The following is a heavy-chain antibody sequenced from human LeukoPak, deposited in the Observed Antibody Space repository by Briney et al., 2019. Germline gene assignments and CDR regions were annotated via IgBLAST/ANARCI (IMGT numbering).Heavy chain of an antibody. V-gene: IGHV1-8*03. CDR3: ARPRESGDAFDI. CDR2: MNPNSGNT. D-gene: IGHD1-26*01. J-gene: IGHJ3*02. Sequence: ASVKVSCKASGYTFTSYDINWVRQATGQGLEWVGWMNPNSGNTGYAQKFQGRVTITRNTSISTAYMELSSLRSEDTAVYYCARPRESGDAFDIWGQGTMVTVSS. CDR1: GYTFTSYD.